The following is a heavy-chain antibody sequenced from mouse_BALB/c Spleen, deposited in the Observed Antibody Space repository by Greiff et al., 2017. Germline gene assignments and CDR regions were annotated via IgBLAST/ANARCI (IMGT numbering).Heavy chain of an antibody. J-gene: IGHJ4*01. CDR3: TRTTVVANYAMDY. CDR2: IYPGNSDT. V-gene: IGHV1-5*01. CDR1: GYSFTRYC. D-gene: IGHD1-1*01. Sequence: EVQLQQSGTVLARPGASVKLSCKASGYSFTRYCMHWVKQRPGQGLEWIGAIYPGNSDTSYNQKFKGKAKLTAVTSASTAYMELSSLTNEDSAVYYCTRTTVVANYAMDYWGQGTSVTVSS.